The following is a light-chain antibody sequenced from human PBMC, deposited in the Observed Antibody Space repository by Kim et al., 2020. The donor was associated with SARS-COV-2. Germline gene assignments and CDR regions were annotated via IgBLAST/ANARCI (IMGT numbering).Light chain of an antibody. J-gene: IGLJ1*01. Sequence: SVTISCTGSSSNVGAGYDIQWYQQVPGTAPKLLIYDKGDRPSGVPDRFSGSKSGTAASLAITGLQAEDEADYYCQSYDNSLSGYVFGSGTKVNVL. V-gene: IGLV1-40*01. CDR2: DKG. CDR1: SSNVGAGYD. CDR3: QSYDNSLSGYV.